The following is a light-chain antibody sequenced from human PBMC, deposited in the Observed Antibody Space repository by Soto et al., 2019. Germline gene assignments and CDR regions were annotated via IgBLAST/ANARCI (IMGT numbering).Light chain of an antibody. CDR1: RDDIGAYDY. J-gene: IGLJ2*01. Sequence: QSVLTQPASVSGSPGQSITISCAGTRDDIGAYDYVSWYQQHPGNAPKLLVYEVTNRPSGVSDRFSGSKSGNTASLTISGLQAEDKADYYCNSYTNSSAVVFGGGTKVTVL. CDR2: EVT. V-gene: IGLV2-14*01. CDR3: NSYTNSSAVV.